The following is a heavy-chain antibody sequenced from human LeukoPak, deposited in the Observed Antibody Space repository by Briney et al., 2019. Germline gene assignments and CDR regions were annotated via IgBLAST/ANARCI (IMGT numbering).Heavy chain of an antibody. D-gene: IGHD6-19*01. J-gene: IGHJ3*02. CDR2: IYYSGST. CDR1: GGSISSYY. CDR3: ARAYSSGWYSLPDAFDI. V-gene: IGHV4-59*01. Sequence: SETLSLTCTVSGGSISSYYWSWIRQPPGKGLEWIVYIYYSGSTNYNPSLKSRVTISVDTSKNQFSLKLSSVTAADTAVYYCARAYSSGWYSLPDAFDIWGQGTMVTVSS.